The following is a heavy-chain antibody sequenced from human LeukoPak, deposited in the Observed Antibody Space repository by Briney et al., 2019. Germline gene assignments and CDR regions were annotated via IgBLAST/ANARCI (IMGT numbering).Heavy chain of an antibody. CDR2: IYYSGST. CDR1: GGSISSSSYY. Sequence: SETLSLTCTVSGGSISSSSYYWGWIRQPPGKGLEWIGSIYYSGSTYYNPSLKSRVTISVDTSKNQFSLKLSSATAADAAVYYCARQMSGYDYRGDFDYWGQGTLVTVSS. D-gene: IGHD5-12*01. J-gene: IGHJ4*02. CDR3: ARQMSGYDYRGDFDY. V-gene: IGHV4-39*01.